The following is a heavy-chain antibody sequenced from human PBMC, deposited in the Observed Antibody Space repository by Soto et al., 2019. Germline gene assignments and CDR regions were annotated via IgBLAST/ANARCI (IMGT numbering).Heavy chain of an antibody. V-gene: IGHV1-69*13. D-gene: IGHD5-18*01. Sequence: SVKVSCKASGGTFSSYAISWVRQAPGQGLEWMGGIIPIFGTANYAQKFQGRVTITADESTSTAYMELSSLRSEDTAVYYCASRGYIYGRYYYGMDVWGQGTTVTVSS. CDR2: IIPIFGTA. J-gene: IGHJ6*02. CDR3: ASRGYIYGRYYYGMDV. CDR1: GGTFSSYA.